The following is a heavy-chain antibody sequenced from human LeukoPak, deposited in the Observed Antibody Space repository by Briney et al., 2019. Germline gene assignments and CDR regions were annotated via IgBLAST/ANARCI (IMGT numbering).Heavy chain of an antibody. Sequence: ASVKVSCKASGYTFTGYYMHWVRQAPGQGLEWMGWINPNSGGTNYAQKFQGRVTMTRDTSISTAYMELSGLRSDDTAVYYCARGTDYGDYGGTWFYYYYMDVWGEGTTVTVSS. J-gene: IGHJ6*03. CDR3: ARGTDYGDYGGTWFYYYYMDV. V-gene: IGHV1-2*02. CDR1: GYTFTGYY. D-gene: IGHD4-17*01. CDR2: INPNSGGT.